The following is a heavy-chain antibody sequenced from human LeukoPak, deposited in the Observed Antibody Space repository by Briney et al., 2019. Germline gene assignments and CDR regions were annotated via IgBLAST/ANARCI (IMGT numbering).Heavy chain of an antibody. Sequence: PSQTLSLTCAVSGGSISSGGYSWSWLRQPPGKGLEWIWHIYHRGSTYYNPSLKSRVTISVDRSKNQFSLKLSSVTAADTAVYYCARSLNYYGSGSNWFDPWGQGTLVTVSS. CDR2: IYHRGST. D-gene: IGHD3-10*01. CDR3: ARSLNYYGSGSNWFDP. V-gene: IGHV4-30-2*01. J-gene: IGHJ5*02. CDR1: GGSISSGGYS.